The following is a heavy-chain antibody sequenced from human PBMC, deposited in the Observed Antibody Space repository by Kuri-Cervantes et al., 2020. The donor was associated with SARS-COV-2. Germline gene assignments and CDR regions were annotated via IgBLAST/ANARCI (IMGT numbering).Heavy chain of an antibody. D-gene: IGHD3-3*01. CDR2: LSNDGAHE. J-gene: IGHJ4*02. Sequence: GESLKISCAASGFTFRSSGMHWVRQAPGKGLEWVALLSNDGAHEYYADSVKGRFTISRDNFKNTLFLQMNSLRSEDTAIYYCAKGGDFWSGFTYFDSCGPGTLVTVSS. V-gene: IGHV3-30*18. CDR3: AKGGDFWSGFTYFDS. CDR1: GFTFRSSG.